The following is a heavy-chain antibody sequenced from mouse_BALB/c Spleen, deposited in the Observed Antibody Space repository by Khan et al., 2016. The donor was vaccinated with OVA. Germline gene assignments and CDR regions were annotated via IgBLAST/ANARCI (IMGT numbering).Heavy chain of an antibody. J-gene: IGHJ3*01. Sequence: VHLVESGAELVKTGASVKLSCKASGYNFSSYYLYWVKQRPGQGLEWIGEINPNNGDSNFNEKFKSKATLTVDKSSYTAYMRFSSLTSEDSAVYTCTRSGNGSFAYWDQGTLVTVSA. CDR2: INPNNGDS. CDR3: TRSGNGSFAY. V-gene: IGHV1S81*02. D-gene: IGHD2-2*01. CDR1: GYNFSSYY.